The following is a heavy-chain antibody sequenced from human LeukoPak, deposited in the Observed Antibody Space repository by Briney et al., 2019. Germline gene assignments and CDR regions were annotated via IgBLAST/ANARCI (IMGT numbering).Heavy chain of an antibody. J-gene: IGHJ4*02. V-gene: IGHV4-59*01. D-gene: IGHD3-10*01. CDR3: ARTLWSYYFDY. CDR1: GGSISAYY. Sequence: SETLSLTCSVSGGSISAYYWSWVRQPPGQGLEWIGYIYYSGTTNYNPSLKSRVTISVDTSKNQFSLKLSSVTAADTAVYYCARTLWSYYFDYWGQETLVTVSS. CDR2: IYYSGTT.